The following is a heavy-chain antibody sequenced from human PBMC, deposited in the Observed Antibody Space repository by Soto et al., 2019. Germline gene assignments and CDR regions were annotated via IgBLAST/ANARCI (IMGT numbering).Heavy chain of an antibody. CDR1: SGSISSYY. CDR3: ARTHYNWNFDY. J-gene: IGHJ4*02. D-gene: IGHD1-20*01. CDR2: IYYSGST. Sequence: SETLSLTCTVSSGSISSYYWSWIRQPPGKGLEWIGYIYYSGSTNYNPSLKSRVTISVDTSKNQFSLKLGSVTAADTAVYYCARTHYNWNFDYWGQGALVTVSS. V-gene: IGHV4-59*01.